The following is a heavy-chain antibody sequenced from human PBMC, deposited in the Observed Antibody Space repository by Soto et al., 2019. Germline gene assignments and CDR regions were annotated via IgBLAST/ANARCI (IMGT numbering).Heavy chain of an antibody. CDR1: GFSRSTSGVG. CDR2: IYWNGDK. CDR3: AHRPSGWFLFDY. Sequence: QITLKESGPTLVKPTQTLTLTCTFSGFSRSTSGVGVGWIRQCPGQALQWLALIYWNGDKRYNPSLKTRLTITKDTSKNPVVLTLTNMDPVDTATYYCAHRPSGWFLFDYWGQGTLVTVSS. J-gene: IGHJ4*02. V-gene: IGHV2-5*01. D-gene: IGHD6-19*01.